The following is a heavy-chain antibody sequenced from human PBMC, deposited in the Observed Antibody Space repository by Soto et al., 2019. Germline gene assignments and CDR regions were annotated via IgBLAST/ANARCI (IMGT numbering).Heavy chain of an antibody. Sequence: QVQLVQSGAEVKKPGASVKVSCKASGYTFSNYAFSWVRQAPGQGLEWMGWISGYNGNTNYAQKLQGRVIMTTDTSTSTAYMELRSLRSDYTALYYCARDQGYGSYDYWGQGTLVTVSS. CDR1: GYTFSNYA. CDR2: ISGYNGNT. CDR3: ARDQGYGSYDY. V-gene: IGHV1-18*01. D-gene: IGHD3-10*01. J-gene: IGHJ4*02.